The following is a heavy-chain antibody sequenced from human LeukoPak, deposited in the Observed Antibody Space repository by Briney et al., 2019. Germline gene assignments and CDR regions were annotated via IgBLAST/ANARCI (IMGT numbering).Heavy chain of an antibody. V-gene: IGHV3-30-3*01. D-gene: IGHD5-18*01. J-gene: IGHJ4*02. CDR1: GFTFSSYA. Sequence: PGGSLRLSCAASGFTFSSYAMHWVRQAPGKGLEWVAVISYDGSNKYYADSVKGRFTISRDNSKNTLYLQMNSLRAEDTAVYYCARDRTLDSDGYPKFSLWGQGTLVTVSS. CDR3: ARDRTLDSDGYPKFSL. CDR2: ISYDGSNK.